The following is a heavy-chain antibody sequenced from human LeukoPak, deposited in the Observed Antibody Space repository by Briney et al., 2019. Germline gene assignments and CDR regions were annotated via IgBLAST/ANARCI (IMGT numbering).Heavy chain of an antibody. D-gene: IGHD2-15*01. CDR3: SSYCSEGTCYGYFHH. CDR2: ISHTGSLI. V-gene: IGHV3-48*03. J-gene: IGHJ1*01. Sequence: GGSLRLSCAASGFTSTPSELNWVRQAPGKGLGWISYISHTGSLIYYADSEKGRFTISRDNATNLLYLQTNSLRVEDTGIYYCSSYCSEGTCYGYFHHWGQGTLVSVSS. CDR1: GFTSTPSE.